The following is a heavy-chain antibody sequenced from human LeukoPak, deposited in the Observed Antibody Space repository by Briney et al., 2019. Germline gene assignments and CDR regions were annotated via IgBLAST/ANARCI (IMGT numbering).Heavy chain of an antibody. Sequence: ASVKVSCKASGYTFTSYYMHWVRQAPGQGLEWMGIINPSGGSTSYAQKFQGRVTMTRDTSTSTVYMELSSLRSEDTAVYYCAREVTMVRGVKNPGRFGYWGQGTLVTVSS. CDR1: GYTFTSYY. CDR2: INPSGGST. CDR3: AREVTMVRGVKNPGRFGY. D-gene: IGHD3-10*01. V-gene: IGHV1-46*01. J-gene: IGHJ4*02.